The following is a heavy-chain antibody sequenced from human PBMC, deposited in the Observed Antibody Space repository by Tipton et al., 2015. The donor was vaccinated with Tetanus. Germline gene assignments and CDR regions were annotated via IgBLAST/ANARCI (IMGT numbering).Heavy chain of an antibody. CDR3: ARRLGPYTGDQIWHFDL. CDR1: GYSFNIYW. V-gene: IGHV5-51*01. Sequence: QSGAEVKKPGESLKVSCQGSGYSFNIYWITWVRQMPGKGLEWMGIIYPGDSDTTYSPSFQGQVTISADRSISTAYLQWSSLKASDTAVFFCARRLGPYTGDQIWHFDLWGRGTLVTVSS. J-gene: IGHJ2*01. D-gene: IGHD7-27*01. CDR2: IYPGDSDT.